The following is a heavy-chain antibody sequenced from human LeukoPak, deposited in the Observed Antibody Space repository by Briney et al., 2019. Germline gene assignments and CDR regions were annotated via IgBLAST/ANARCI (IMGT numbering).Heavy chain of an antibody. CDR1: GYTFTSYD. J-gene: IGHJ4*02. Sequence: ASVTVSCKASGYTFTSYDINWVRQATGQGLEWMGWMNPNSGNTGYAQKFQGRVTMTRNTSISTAYMELSSLRSEDTAVYYCARDLGVVVVPAATGGFDYWGQGTLVTVSS. V-gene: IGHV1-8*01. CDR3: ARDLGVVVVPAATGGFDY. CDR2: MNPNSGNT. D-gene: IGHD2-2*01.